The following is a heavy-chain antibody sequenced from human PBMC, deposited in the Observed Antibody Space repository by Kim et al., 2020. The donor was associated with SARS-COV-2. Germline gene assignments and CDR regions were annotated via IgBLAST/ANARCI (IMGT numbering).Heavy chain of an antibody. D-gene: IGHD3-9*01. V-gene: IGHV4-59*01. Sequence: SETLSLTCTVSGGSITTNYWSWIRQPPGKGLEWIGFIKYSGTTNYNPSLKSRVTISVETSKTQFSLRLSSVTAADTAVYYCARGLGNHNWFDPWGQGALVTVSS. CDR2: IKYSGTT. CDR1: GGSITTNY. CDR3: ARGLGNHNWFDP. J-gene: IGHJ5*02.